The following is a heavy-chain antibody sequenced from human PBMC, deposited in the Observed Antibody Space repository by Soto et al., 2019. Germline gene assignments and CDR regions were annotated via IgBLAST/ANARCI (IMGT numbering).Heavy chain of an antibody. J-gene: IGHJ4*02. CDR3: AKDSGPNSSGYYWGY. Sequence: EVQLLESGGGLVQSGGSLRLSCAASGFTFSSYAMSWVRQAPGKGLEWVSAISGSGGSTYYADSVKGRFTISRDNSKNTLYLQMNSLRAEDTAVYYCAKDSGPNSSGYYWGYWGQGTLVTVSS. CDR1: GFTFSSYA. CDR2: ISGSGGST. D-gene: IGHD3-22*01. V-gene: IGHV3-23*01.